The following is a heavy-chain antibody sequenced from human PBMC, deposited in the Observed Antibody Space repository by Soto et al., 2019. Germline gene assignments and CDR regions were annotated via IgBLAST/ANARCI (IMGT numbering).Heavy chain of an antibody. V-gene: IGHV3-23*01. CDR1: GFTFSSYA. D-gene: IGHD6-13*01. CDR2: IRSTGAGT. J-gene: IGHJ4*02. CDR3: AKVIGEVGTPLFDY. Sequence: GGSLRLSCAASGFTFSSYAMSWVRQAPGKGLEWVSGIRSTGAGTYYTDSVKGRFTISRDNSKNTLYLQMNSLRVEDTAIYYRAKVIGEVGTPLFDYWGQGTPVPVSS.